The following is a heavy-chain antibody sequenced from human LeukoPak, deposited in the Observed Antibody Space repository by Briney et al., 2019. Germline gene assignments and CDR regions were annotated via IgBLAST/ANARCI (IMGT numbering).Heavy chain of an antibody. D-gene: IGHD5-12*01. CDR1: GYTFTGYY. CDR2: INPNSGGT. V-gene: IGHV1-2*02. CDR3: VIVATTNDAFDI. Sequence: ASVKVSCKASGYTFTGYYMHWVRQAPGQGLEWMGWINPNSGGTNYAQKFQGRVTMTRDTSISTACMELSRLRSDDTAVYYCVIVATTNDAFDIWGQGTMVTVSS. J-gene: IGHJ3*02.